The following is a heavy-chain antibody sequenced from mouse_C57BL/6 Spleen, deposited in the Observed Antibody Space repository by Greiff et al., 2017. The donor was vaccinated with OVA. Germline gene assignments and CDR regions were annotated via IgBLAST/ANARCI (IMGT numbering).Heavy chain of an antibody. CDR3: ARWGTTVVATPQAMDY. D-gene: IGHD1-1*01. J-gene: IGHJ4*01. CDR1: GYAFSSSW. CDR2: IYPGDGDT. V-gene: IGHV1-82*01. Sequence: VQLQQSGPELVKPGASVKISCKASGYAFSSSWMNWVKQRPGKGLEWIGRIYPGDGDTNYNGKFKGKATLTADKSSSTAYMQLSSLTSEDSAVYFCARWGTTVVATPQAMDYWGQGTSVTVSS.